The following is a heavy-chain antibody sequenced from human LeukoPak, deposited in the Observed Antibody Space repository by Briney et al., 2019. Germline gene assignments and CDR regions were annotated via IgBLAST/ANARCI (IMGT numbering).Heavy chain of an antibody. D-gene: IGHD2-2*02. CDR1: GFTFSSYA. V-gene: IGHV3-23*01. CDR2: ISGSGGST. J-gene: IGHJ4*02. Sequence: PGGSLRLSCAASGFTFSSYAMSWVRQAPGKGLEWVSAISGSGGSTYYADSVKGRFTISRDNSKNTLYLQMNSLRAEDTAVYYCAKDLFCSSTSCYTGPYWGQGTLVTVSS. CDR3: AKDLFCSSTSCYTGPY.